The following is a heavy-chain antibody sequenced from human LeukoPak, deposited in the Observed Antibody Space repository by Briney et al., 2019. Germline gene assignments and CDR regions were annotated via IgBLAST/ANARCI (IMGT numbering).Heavy chain of an antibody. J-gene: IGHJ4*02. CDR2: IYTSGST. D-gene: IGHD3-9*01. CDR3: ARGEDILTGFSTPLFDY. CDR1: GGSISSGSYY. V-gene: IGHV4-61*02. Sequence: SETLSLTCTVSGGSISSGSYYWSWIRQPAGEGLESIGRIYTSGSTNYNPSLKSRVTISVDTSKNQFSLKLSSVTAADTAVYYCARGEDILTGFSTPLFDYWGQGTLLTVSS.